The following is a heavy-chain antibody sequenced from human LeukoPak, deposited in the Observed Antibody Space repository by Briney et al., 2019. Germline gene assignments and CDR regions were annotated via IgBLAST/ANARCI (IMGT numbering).Heavy chain of an antibody. CDR3: ARDGRIAVAAHLYYYYGMDV. V-gene: IGHV4-59*01. CDR1: GGSISSYY. Sequence: SETLSLTCTVSGGSISSYYWSWIRQPPGKGLEWIGYIYYSGSTNYNPSLKSRVTISVDTSKNQFSLKLSSVTAADTAVYYCARDGRIAVAAHLYYYYGMDVWGQGTTATVSS. J-gene: IGHJ6*02. D-gene: IGHD6-19*01. CDR2: IYYSGST.